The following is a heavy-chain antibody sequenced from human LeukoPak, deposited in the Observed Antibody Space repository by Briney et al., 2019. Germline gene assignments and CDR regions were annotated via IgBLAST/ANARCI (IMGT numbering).Heavy chain of an antibody. Sequence: ASVKVSCKASGYTFTSYGISWVRQAPGQGLEWMGWISAYTGNTNYAQKLQGRVTMTTDTSTSTAYMELRSLRSDDTAVYYCARDNGDIVVVPAAGNWFDPWGQGTLVTVSS. CDR3: ARDNGDIVVVPAAGNWFDP. D-gene: IGHD2-2*01. J-gene: IGHJ5*02. CDR1: GYTFTSYG. CDR2: ISAYTGNT. V-gene: IGHV1-18*01.